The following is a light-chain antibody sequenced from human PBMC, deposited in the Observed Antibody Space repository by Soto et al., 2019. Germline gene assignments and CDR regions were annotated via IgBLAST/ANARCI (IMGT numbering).Light chain of an antibody. CDR2: VAS. CDR3: QQYNRLIT. V-gene: IGKV1-9*01. Sequence: IQLTQSPSSLSASVGDRVTLACRASQAISSHLAWYQQKPGKAPKLLVYVASTLQSGVPSRFSGSGYGTDFTLSINNLQPDDFATYYCQQYNRLITFGQGTRLEIK. CDR1: QAISSH. J-gene: IGKJ5*01.